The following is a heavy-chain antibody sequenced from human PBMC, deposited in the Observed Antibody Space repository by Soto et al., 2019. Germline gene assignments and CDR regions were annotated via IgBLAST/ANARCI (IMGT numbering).Heavy chain of an antibody. CDR1: GFTFSSYW. CDR3: ARDGWNDPPEYYYSGLAV. J-gene: IGHJ6*02. V-gene: IGHV3-7*04. Sequence: EVQLVESGGGLVQPGGSLRLSCAASGFTFSSYWMSWVRQAPGKGLEWVANIKQDGSEKYYVDSVKGRFTISRDNAKISLYLQLNSLRAEDSAVYCCARDGWNDPPEYYYSGLAVWGQGTTVTVSS. D-gene: IGHD1-1*01. CDR2: IKQDGSEK.